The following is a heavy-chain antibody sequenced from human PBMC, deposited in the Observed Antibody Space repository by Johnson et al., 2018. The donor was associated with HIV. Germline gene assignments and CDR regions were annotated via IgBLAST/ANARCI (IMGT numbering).Heavy chain of an antibody. Sequence: QVQLVESGGGVVQPGRSLRLSCAASGFTFSSYAMHWVRQPPGKGLEWVAVISYGGNKQYYVDSVEGRFTISRDNSKDTLYLQMNNLTTGDTAVYSCARDFGLGEFSYETVDAFDFWGPGTLVTVSS. D-gene: IGHD3-16*02. V-gene: IGHV3-30-3*01. CDR2: ISYGGNKQ. CDR1: GFTFSSYA. CDR3: ARDFGLGEFSYETVDAFDF. J-gene: IGHJ3*01.